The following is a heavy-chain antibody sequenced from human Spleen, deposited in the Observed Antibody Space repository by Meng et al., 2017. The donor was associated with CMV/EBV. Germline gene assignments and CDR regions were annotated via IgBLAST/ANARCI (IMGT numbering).Heavy chain of an antibody. J-gene: IGHJ6*02. Sequence: GESLKISCAASGFTFSGYAMSWVRQAPGKGLEWVSVIYTGAGRTYYADSVKGRFTISRDNSKNTLYLQMNSLRAEDTAVYYCARDRTREYKLLRQRRKRDYYGLDVWGQGTTVTVSS. D-gene: IGHD2-21*01. CDR3: ARDRTREYKLLRQRRKRDYYGLDV. V-gene: IGHV3-23*03. CDR1: GFTFSGYA. CDR2: IYTGAGRT.